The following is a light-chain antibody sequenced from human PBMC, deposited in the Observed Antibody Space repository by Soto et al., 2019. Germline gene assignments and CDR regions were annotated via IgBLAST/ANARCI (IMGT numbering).Light chain of an antibody. CDR1: SGDVGRFTY. V-gene: IGLV2-14*03. J-gene: IGLJ3*02. CDR3: SSYTTTDTLWI. CDR2: DVR. Sequence: QSALTQPASVSGSPGQSITISCTGTSGDVGRFTYVSWYQHHPGKAPKVLIHDVRNRSSGVSDRFSGSKSGNTASLTISGLQAEDEALYYCSSYTTTDTLWIFGGGTKVTVL.